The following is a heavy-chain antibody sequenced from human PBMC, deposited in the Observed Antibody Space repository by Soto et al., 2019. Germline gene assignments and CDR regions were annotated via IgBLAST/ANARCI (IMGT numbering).Heavy chain of an antibody. J-gene: IGHJ4*02. CDR2: IIPIFGTA. D-gene: IGHD1-26*01. CDR3: ASSSGNNYGVGTNYYFYY. V-gene: IGHV1-69*06. Sequence: QVQLVQSGAEVKKPGSSVKVSCKTSGGTFSTYSIVWVRQAPGEGLEWMGGIIPIFGTANYAQKFQDRVTISADKSTNTAFMELSSLKSADTALYYCASSSGNNYGVGTNYYFYYWGQGSRVTFSS. CDR1: GGTFSTYS.